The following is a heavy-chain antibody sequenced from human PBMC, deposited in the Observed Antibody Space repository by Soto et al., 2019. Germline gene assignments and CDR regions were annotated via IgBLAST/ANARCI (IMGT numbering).Heavy chain of an antibody. CDR3: ARDAGYCSSTSCSYNWFDP. J-gene: IGHJ5*02. D-gene: IGHD2-2*01. V-gene: IGHV4-30-2*01. CDR2: IYHSGST. Sequence: PSETLSLTCAVSGGSISSGGYSWSWIRQPPGKGLEWIGYIYHSGSTYYNPSLKSRVTISVDRSKNQFSLKLSSVTAADTAVYYCARDAGYCSSTSCSYNWFDPWGQRTLVTVSS. CDR1: GGSISSGGYS.